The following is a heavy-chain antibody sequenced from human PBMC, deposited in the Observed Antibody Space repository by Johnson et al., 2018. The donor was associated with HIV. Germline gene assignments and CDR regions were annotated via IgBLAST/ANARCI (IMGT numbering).Heavy chain of an antibody. J-gene: IGHJ3*02. CDR2: IVSAVSSA. V-gene: IGHV3-74*02. D-gene: IGHD3-10*01. Sequence: VQLVESGGGLVQPGGSLRLSCAASGFTFSSYWMSWVRQAPGKGLVWVSRIVSAVSSAIYTDSVTGRFTISRDNTKNTVYLKMNSLRAEDTAVYYCTTGVFHAFDMWGQGTMVTVSS. CDR1: GFTFSSYW. CDR3: TTGVFHAFDM.